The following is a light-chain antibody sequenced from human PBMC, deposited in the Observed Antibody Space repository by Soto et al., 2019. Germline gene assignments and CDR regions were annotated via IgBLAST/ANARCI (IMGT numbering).Light chain of an antibody. J-gene: IGKJ2*01. CDR2: DAS. Sequence: DIQMTQSPSTLSASVGDRVTITCRASQSISSWLAWYQQKPGKAPKLLIYDASSLASGVRSRFSGSGSGTEFTLTISSLQPDDFATYYCQQYNSYSYTFGQGTKLEIK. V-gene: IGKV1-5*01. CDR3: QQYNSYSYT. CDR1: QSISSW.